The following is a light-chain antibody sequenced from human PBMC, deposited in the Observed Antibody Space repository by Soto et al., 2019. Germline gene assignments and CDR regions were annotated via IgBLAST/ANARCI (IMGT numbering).Light chain of an antibody. CDR2: GAS. Sequence: ETVLTQSPGTLSLSPGERNTLSCRTSQSVSSSYLAWYQQKPGQAPRLLMYGASNRASGIPDRFSGSGSGTDFTLTISRLEPEDFAVYYCQQYGKTFGQGTKVDIK. J-gene: IGKJ1*01. V-gene: IGKV3-20*01. CDR3: QQYGKT. CDR1: QSVSSSY.